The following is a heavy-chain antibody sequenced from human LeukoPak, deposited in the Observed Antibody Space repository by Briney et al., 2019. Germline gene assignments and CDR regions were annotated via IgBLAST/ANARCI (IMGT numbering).Heavy chain of an antibody. CDR1: GFIFYDYA. Sequence: GGSLRLSCAASGFIFYDYAMHWVRPAPGKGLEWVSGISWNSGSIGYADSVRGRFTISRDNAKNSLYLQMNSLRAEDTAVYYCAKDLGYDYVWGEGNLYDFWGQGTLVTVSS. J-gene: IGHJ4*02. D-gene: IGHD3-16*01. CDR3: AKDLGYDYVWGEGNLYDF. V-gene: IGHV3-9*01. CDR2: ISWNSGSI.